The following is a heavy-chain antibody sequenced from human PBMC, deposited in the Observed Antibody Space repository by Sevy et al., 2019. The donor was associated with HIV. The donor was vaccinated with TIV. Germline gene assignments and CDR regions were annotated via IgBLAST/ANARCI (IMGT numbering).Heavy chain of an antibody. D-gene: IGHD3-22*01. CDR1: GSTLTKLS. CDR3: AKTKDYYDSSGYPFDD. V-gene: IGHV1-24*01. Sequence: ASVKVSCKVSGSTLTKLSMHWVRQAPGKGLEWMATFDPEDGETIYAQKFQGRVTMTEDTSTDTAYMELSSLRSEDTAVYYCAKTKDYYDSSGYPFDDWSQGTLVTVSS. CDR2: FDPEDGET. J-gene: IGHJ4*02.